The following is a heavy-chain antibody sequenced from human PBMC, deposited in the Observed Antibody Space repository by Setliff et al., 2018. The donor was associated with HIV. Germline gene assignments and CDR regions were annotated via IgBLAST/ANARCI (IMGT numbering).Heavy chain of an antibody. CDR3: ARSLAYCSGGGCSSGNYYYMDV. V-gene: IGHV4-61*09. J-gene: IGHJ6*03. CDR2: IYITEDT. CDR1: GGSISSGSYY. Sequence: SETLSLTCTVSGGSISSGSYYWSWIRQPAGKGLEWIGHIYITEDTDYNPSLKSRVTISVDTSKNQFSLKLSSLTAADTAVYYCARSLAYCSGGGCSSGNYYYMDVWGKGTTVTVSS. D-gene: IGHD2-15*01.